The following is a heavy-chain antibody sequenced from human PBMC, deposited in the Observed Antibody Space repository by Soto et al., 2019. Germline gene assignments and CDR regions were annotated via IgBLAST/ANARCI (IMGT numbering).Heavy chain of an antibody. J-gene: IGHJ3*02. D-gene: IGHD6-19*01. Sequence: GASVKVSCKASGYTFTSYAMRWVRQAPGQRLEWMGWINAGNGNTKYSQKFQGRVTITRDTSASTAYMELSSLRSEDTAVYYCASSLYSSGWEAAFDIWGQGTMVTVSS. CDR2: INAGNGNT. CDR1: GYTFTSYA. V-gene: IGHV1-3*01. CDR3: ASSLYSSGWEAAFDI.